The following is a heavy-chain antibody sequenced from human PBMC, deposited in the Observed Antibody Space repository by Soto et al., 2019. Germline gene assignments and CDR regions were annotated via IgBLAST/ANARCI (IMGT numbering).Heavy chain of an antibody. J-gene: IGHJ4*02. CDR2: INPNSGGT. Sequence: GASVKVSCKASGGTFSSYTISWVRQAPGQGLEWMGWINPNSGGTNYAQKFQGWVTMTRDTSISTAYMELSRLRSDDTAVYYCARDRGYYDSSGYYYWGQGTLVTVSS. V-gene: IGHV1-2*04. CDR3: ARDRGYYDSSGYYY. CDR1: GGTFSSYT. D-gene: IGHD3-22*01.